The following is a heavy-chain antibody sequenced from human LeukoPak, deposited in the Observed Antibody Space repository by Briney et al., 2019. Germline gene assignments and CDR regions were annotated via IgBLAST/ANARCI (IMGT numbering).Heavy chain of an antibody. CDR1: GGSISSYY. CDR2: IYTSGST. CDR3: ARDRILLWFGHRGAFDI. D-gene: IGHD3-10*01. J-gene: IGHJ3*02. Sequence: SETLSLTCTVSGGSISSYYWSWIRQPAGKGLEWIGRIYTSGSTNYNPSLKSRVTMSVDTSKNQFSLKLSSVTAADTAVYYCARDRILLWFGHRGAFDIWGQGTMVTVSS. V-gene: IGHV4-4*07.